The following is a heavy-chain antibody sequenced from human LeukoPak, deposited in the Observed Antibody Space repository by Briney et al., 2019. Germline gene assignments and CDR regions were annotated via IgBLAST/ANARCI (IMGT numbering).Heavy chain of an antibody. Sequence: GALRLSCAASGFTFSSYGMHWVRRAPGKGLEWVAVISYDGSNKYYADSVKGRFTISRDNSKNTLYLQMNSLRAEDTAVYYCAKDPLRGGSYYYFDYWGQGTLVTVSS. J-gene: IGHJ4*02. V-gene: IGHV3-30*18. CDR3: AKDPLRGGSYYYFDY. D-gene: IGHD1-26*01. CDR1: GFTFSSYG. CDR2: ISYDGSNK.